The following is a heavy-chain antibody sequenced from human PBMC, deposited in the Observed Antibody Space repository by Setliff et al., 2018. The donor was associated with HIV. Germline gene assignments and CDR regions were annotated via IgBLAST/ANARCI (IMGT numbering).Heavy chain of an antibody. CDR2: IKEDGTTK. J-gene: IGHJ6*02. V-gene: IGHV3-7*01. CDR1: GFTFNNYW. D-gene: IGHD4-4*01. Sequence: GGSLRLSCAASGFTFNNYWMDWVRQAPGKGLEWVANIKEDGTTKNYVDLVKGRFTISRDNAENSLYLQMNSLRAEDTAVYYCVRQSVAVTYGMDVWGQGTTVTVS. CDR3: VRQSVAVTYGMDV.